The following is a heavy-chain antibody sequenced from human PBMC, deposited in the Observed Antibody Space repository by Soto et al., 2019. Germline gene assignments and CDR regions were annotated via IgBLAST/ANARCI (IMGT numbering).Heavy chain of an antibody. CDR1: GFNFSNYW. V-gene: IGHV3-74*01. D-gene: IGHD5-18*01. Sequence: EVQLVESGGGLVQPGGSLRLSCAASGFNFSNYWMHWVRQAPGKGLVWVSRINTDGSGTTYADSVKGRFTMSRDNAKNPRSLQMSGLRAEDTAVYYCARGASGYSYGWGQGTLVTVSS. J-gene: IGHJ4*02. CDR2: INTDGSGT. CDR3: ARGASGYSYG.